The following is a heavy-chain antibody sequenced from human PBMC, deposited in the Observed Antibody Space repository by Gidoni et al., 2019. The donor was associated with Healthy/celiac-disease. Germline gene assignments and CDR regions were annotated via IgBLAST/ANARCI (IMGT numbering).Heavy chain of an antibody. CDR3: ARLAHYYDSSGYSGGMDV. CDR2: IYYSGST. J-gene: IGHJ6*02. CDR1: GGSISSYY. V-gene: IGHV4-59*08. D-gene: IGHD3-22*01. Sequence: QVQLQESGPGLVKPSETLSLTCTVSGGSISSYYWSWLRQPPGKGLEWIGYIYYSGSTNYNPSLKSRVTISVDTSKNQFSLKLSSVTAADTAVYYCARLAHYYDSSGYSGGMDVWGQGTTVTVSS.